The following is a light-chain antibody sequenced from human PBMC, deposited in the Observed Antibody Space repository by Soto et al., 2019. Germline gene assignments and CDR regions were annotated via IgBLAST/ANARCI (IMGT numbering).Light chain of an antibody. J-gene: IGLJ1*01. V-gene: IGLV1-44*01. Sequence: QTVVTQPPSASGTPGQKVTISCSGSSSNIGSNTVTWYQHLPGTAPKLLIYSNNQRSSGVPGRFSGSKSGTSASLAITGVQSEDGADYYCAAWDDSLLVYFFGTGTKVTVL. CDR3: AAWDDSLLVYF. CDR2: SNN. CDR1: SSNIGSNT.